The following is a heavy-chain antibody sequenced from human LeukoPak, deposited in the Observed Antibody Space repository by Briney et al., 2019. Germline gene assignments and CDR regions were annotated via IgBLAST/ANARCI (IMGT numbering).Heavy chain of an antibody. J-gene: IGHJ3*02. CDR2: ISSSSSYI. D-gene: IGHD3-22*01. CDR3: AKVNYYDSSGYYLGGALDI. CDR1: GFTFSSYS. V-gene: IGHV3-21*04. Sequence: GGSLRLSCAASGFTFSSYSMNWVRQAPGKGLEWVSSISSSSSYIYYADSVKGRFTISRDNSKNTLYLQMNSLRAEDTAVYYCAKVNYYDSSGYYLGGALDIWGQGTMVTVSS.